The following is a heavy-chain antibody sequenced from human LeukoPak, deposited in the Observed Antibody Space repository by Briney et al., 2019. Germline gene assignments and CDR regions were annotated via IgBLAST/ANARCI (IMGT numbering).Heavy chain of an antibody. CDR1: GFTFDDYA. CDR3: AKSASGWYRDRIDY. V-gene: IGHV3-9*01. Sequence: GGSLRLSCAASGFTFDDYAMHWVRQAPGKGLEWVSGISWNSGSIGYADSVKGRFTISRDNAKNSLYLQMNSLRAEDTALYYCAKSASGWYRDRIDYWGQGTLVTVPS. J-gene: IGHJ4*02. CDR2: ISWNSGSI. D-gene: IGHD6-19*01.